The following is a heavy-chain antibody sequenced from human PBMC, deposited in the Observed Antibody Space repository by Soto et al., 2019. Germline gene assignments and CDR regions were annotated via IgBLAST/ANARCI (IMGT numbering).Heavy chain of an antibody. D-gene: IGHD6-19*01. V-gene: IGHV1-18*01. CDR3: ARDLAVADYWYFDL. CDR1: GYTFTNYG. CDR2: ISAYNGNT. Sequence: QVQLVQSGGEVKKPGASVKVSCKASGYTFTNYGISWVRQAPGQGLEWMGWISAYNGNTNYAQKLQGRVTMTTDTSTSTAYMELRSLRSDDTSVYYCARDLAVADYWYFDLWGRGTLVTVSS. J-gene: IGHJ2*01.